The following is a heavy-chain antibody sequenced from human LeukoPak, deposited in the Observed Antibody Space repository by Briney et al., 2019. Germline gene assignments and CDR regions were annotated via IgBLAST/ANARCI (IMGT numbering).Heavy chain of an antibody. Sequence: GGSLRLSCVASGFTFGSYAMTWVRQAPGKGLDWVSVIGASGADTYYADSVKGRFTVSRDNAKNTLYLHMSSLRAEDTAVYFCARRPRDSSGYYLGAFHDWGQGTTVTVSS. CDR3: ARRPRDSSGYYLGAFHD. CDR2: IGASGADT. V-gene: IGHV3-23*01. D-gene: IGHD3-22*01. J-gene: IGHJ3*01. CDR1: GFTFGSYA.